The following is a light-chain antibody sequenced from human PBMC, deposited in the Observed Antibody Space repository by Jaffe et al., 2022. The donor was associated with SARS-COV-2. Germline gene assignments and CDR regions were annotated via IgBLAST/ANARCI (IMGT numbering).Light chain of an antibody. Sequence: EIVLTQSPGTLSLSPGERATLSCRASHVISSTYLAWYQQKPGQAPRLLIYGTSSRATGIPDRFSGSGSGTDFTLTINRLEAEDSAVYYCQQYGSSPGVTFGPGTRVDIQ. CDR2: GTS. J-gene: IGKJ3*01. V-gene: IGKV3-20*01. CDR1: HVISSTY. CDR3: QQYGSSPGVT.